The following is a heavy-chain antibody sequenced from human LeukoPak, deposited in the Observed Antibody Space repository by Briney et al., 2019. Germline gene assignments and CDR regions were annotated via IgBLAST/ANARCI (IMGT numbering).Heavy chain of an antibody. CDR1: GFTFSSYS. CDR3: ARAGRGYSCTNGVCQIPPDY. D-gene: IGHD2-8*01. J-gene: IGHJ4*02. V-gene: IGHV3-7*01. Sequence: GGSLRLFCAASGFTFSSYSMNWVRQAPGKGREWVAPIKEDGSEKYYVDSVKGRFTISRDNAKNSLDLQMNSLRAEDTAVYYCARAGRGYSCTNGVCQIPPDYWGQGTLVTVSS. CDR2: IKEDGSEK.